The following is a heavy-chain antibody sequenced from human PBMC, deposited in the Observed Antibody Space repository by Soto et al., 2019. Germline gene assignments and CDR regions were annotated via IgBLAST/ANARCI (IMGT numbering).Heavy chain of an antibody. CDR3: ARLKYQLLASPSLAFDY. CDR2: IYYSGST. V-gene: IGHV4-59*08. CDR1: GGSISSYY. Sequence: SETLSLTCTVSGGSISSYYWSWIRQPPGKGLEWIGYIYYSGSTNYNPSLKSRVTISVDTSKNQFSLKPSSVTAADTAVYYCARLKYQLLASPSLAFDYWGQGTLVTVS. D-gene: IGHD2-2*01. J-gene: IGHJ4*02.